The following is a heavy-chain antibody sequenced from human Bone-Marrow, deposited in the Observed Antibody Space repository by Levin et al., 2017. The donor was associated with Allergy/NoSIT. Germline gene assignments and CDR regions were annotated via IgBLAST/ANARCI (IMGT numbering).Heavy chain of an antibody. CDR2: ISYRGSSGSTYT. D-gene: IGHD4-17*01. J-gene: IGHJ2*01. CDR3: ARIKDGDYVGWLDL. Sequence: SGESLKISCAASGFTFSDYYMSWIRQAPGKGLEWVSYISYRGSSGSTYTNYADSVKGRLIISRDNAENSLYLQMSSLRAEDTAVYYCARIKDGDYVGWLDLWGRGTLVNVSS. CDR1: GFTFSDYY. V-gene: IGHV3-11*03.